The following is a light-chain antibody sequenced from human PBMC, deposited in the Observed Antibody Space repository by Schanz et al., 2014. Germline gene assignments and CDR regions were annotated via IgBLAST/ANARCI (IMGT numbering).Light chain of an antibody. CDR3: CAYAGGATYV. Sequence: QSALTQPASVSGSPGQSITISCTGTSSDVGNYNYVSWYQQHPGKAPKLMIYDVSNRPSGVSNRFSGSRSDNTASMTISGLQAEDEADYYCCAYAGGATYVFGTGTKLTVL. V-gene: IGLV2-23*02. J-gene: IGLJ1*01. CDR2: DVS. CDR1: SSDVGNYNY.